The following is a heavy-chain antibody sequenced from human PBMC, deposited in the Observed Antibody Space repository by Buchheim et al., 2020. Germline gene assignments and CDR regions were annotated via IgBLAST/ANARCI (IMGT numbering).Heavy chain of an antibody. V-gene: IGHV4-4*02. Sequence: QVQLQESGPGLVKPSGTLSLTCAVSGGSISSSNWWSWVRQPPGKGLEWIGEIYHSGSTNYNPSLKSRATISVDKSKNQFSLKLSSVTAADTAVYYCASKNGRYQLLTDYYYYYMDVWGKGTT. CDR2: IYHSGST. CDR1: GGSISSSNW. J-gene: IGHJ6*03. D-gene: IGHD2-2*01. CDR3: ASKNGRYQLLTDYYYYYMDV.